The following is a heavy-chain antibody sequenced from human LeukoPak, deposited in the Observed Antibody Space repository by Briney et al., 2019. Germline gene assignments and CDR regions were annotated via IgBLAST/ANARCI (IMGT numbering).Heavy chain of an antibody. V-gene: IGHV1-18*01. J-gene: IGHJ4*02. CDR1: GYTFTSYG. CDR3: AVWFGEFLDY. D-gene: IGHD3-10*01. Sequence: GAAVTVSCTASGYTFTSYGISWGRQAPGQGLEWVGWISAYNGDTHYAQKLQGRVTMTTDTSTSTAYMELRSLRSDDTAVYYCAVWFGEFLDYWGQGTLVTVSS. CDR2: ISAYNGDT.